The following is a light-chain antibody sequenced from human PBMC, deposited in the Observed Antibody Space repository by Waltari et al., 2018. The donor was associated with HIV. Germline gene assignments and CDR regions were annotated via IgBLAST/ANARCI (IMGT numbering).Light chain of an antibody. V-gene: IGLV2-8*01. CDR3: SSYAGSNNYVV. J-gene: IGLJ2*01. Sequence: QSALTQPPSASGSPGQPVTIACTGTSSDVGGYNYVPLYQQYPGKAPKLMIYEVTKRPSGVPDRFSGSKSGNTASLTVSGLQAEDEADYYCSSYAGSNNYVVFGGGTRLTVL. CDR1: SSDVGGYNY. CDR2: EVT.